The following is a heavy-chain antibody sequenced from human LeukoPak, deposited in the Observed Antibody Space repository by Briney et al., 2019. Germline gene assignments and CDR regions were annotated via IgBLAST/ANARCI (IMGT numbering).Heavy chain of an antibody. CDR3: ARDLTFLPAHGYFDY. CDR1: GFTFSSYA. D-gene: IGHD3-22*01. CDR2: ISYDGSNK. J-gene: IGHJ4*02. V-gene: IGHV3-30*04. Sequence: PGRSLRLSCAASGFTFSSYAMHWVRQAPGQGLGWLAVISYDGSNKYYADSVKDRFTISRDNSKNTLYLQMNSLRAEDTAVYYCARDLTFLPAHGYFDYWGQGTLVTVSS.